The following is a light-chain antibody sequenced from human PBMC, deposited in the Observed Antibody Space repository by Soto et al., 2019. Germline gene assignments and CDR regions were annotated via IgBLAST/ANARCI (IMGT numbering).Light chain of an antibody. J-gene: IGLJ3*02. V-gene: IGLV2-8*01. CDR2: EVT. Sequence: QSALTQPPSASGSPGQSVTISCTGTSSDVGGYNYVSWYQQYPGRAPKLMIYEVTKRPSGVPDRFSGSKSGNTASLTVSGLQAADGADYYCSSYAASNNFYFVFGGGTKLTVL. CDR1: SSDVGGYNY. CDR3: SSYAASNNFYFV.